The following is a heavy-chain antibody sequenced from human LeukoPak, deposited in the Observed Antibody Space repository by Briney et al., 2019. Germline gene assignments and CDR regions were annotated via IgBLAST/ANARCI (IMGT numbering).Heavy chain of an antibody. CDR2: NNPSSGTT. J-gene: IGHJ4*02. Sequence: ASVKVSCKASGYTFTSYYMHWVRQASGQGLEWMGINNPSSGTTSYAQKFQGRVTMTRDTSTSTVYMELSRLTSEDTAVYFCARDRGLLYGSSGCLDYWGQGTLVTVSS. CDR1: GYTFTSYY. D-gene: IGHD6-19*01. V-gene: IGHV1-46*01. CDR3: ARDRGLLYGSSGCLDY.